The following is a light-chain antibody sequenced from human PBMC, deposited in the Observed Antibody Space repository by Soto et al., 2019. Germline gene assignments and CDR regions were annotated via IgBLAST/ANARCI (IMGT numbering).Light chain of an antibody. V-gene: IGKV3-15*01. CDR3: QHGHNWPLS. Sequence: EIAMTQSPATLSVSPGERATLSCRASQSISTDLAWYQQIPGQPPRLLIYSASTRATGVPARFTVSGSGSEFTLTISGLQSEDFAIYYCQHGHNWPLSFGQGTRLEI. CDR2: SAS. J-gene: IGKJ2*01. CDR1: QSISTD.